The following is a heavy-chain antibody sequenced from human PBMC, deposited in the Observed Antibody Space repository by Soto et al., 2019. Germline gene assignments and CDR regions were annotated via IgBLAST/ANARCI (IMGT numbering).Heavy chain of an antibody. D-gene: IGHD3-10*01. V-gene: IGHV3-33*01. CDR1: GFTFSSYG. J-gene: IGHJ6*02. Sequence: LRLSCAASGFTFSSYGMHWVRQAPGKGLEWVAVIWYDGSNKYYADSVKGRFTISRDNSKNKLYLQMNSLRAEDTAVYYCAREITMGRGVSPSYWYGMDGRCQGTTVTV. CDR2: IWYDGSNK. CDR3: AREITMGRGVSPSYWYGMDG.